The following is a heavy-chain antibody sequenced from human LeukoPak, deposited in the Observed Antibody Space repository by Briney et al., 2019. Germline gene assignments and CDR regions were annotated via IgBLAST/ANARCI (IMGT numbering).Heavy chain of an antibody. J-gene: IGHJ6*02. CDR3: ARGLRIINGLDV. CDR2: LNPHSGGT. D-gene: IGHD2-15*01. V-gene: IGHV1-2*02. Sequence: ASVKASCKASGYTLRDYYIYWVRQAPGQGLEWLGWLNPHSGGTNYAQKFQGRVTLTSDTSISTAYMELSLLTSDDTAIYYCARGLRIINGLDVWGQGTTVIVSS. CDR1: GYTLRDYY.